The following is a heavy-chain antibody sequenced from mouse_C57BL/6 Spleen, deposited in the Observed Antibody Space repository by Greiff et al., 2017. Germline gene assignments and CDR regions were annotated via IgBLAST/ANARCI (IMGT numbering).Heavy chain of an antibody. CDR3: ARYDDGTRYFDV. J-gene: IGHJ1*03. CDR2: IYPRSGNT. CDR1: GYTFTSYG. Sequence: QVHVKQSGAELARPGASVKLSCKASGYTFTSYGISWVKQRTGQGLEWIGEIYPRSGNTYYNEKFKGKATLTADKSSSTAYMELRSLTSEDSAVYFCARYDDGTRYFDVWGTGTTVTVSS. D-gene: IGHD2-3*01. V-gene: IGHV1-81*01.